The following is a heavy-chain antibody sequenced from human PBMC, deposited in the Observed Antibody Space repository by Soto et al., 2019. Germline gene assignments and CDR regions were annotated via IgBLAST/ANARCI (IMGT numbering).Heavy chain of an antibody. V-gene: IGHV4-39*02. J-gene: IGHJ4*02. CDR2: IYYSGST. D-gene: IGHD5-12*01. CDR1: GGSISSSSYY. Sequence: SETLSLTCTVSGGSISSSSYYWGWIRQPPGKGLEWIGSIYYSGSTYYNPSLKSRVTISVDTSKNQFSLKLSSVTAADTAVYYCARENYGDGYNYLDYWGQGALVPVSS. CDR3: ARENYGDGYNYLDY.